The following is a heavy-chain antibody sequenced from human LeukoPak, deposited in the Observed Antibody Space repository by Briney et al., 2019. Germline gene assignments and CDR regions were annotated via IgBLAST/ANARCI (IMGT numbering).Heavy chain of an antibody. Sequence: SETLSLTCTVSGGSISSYYWSWIRQPAGKGLEWIGRIYTSGSTNYNPSLKSRVTISVDTSKNQFSLKLSSVTAADTAVYYCARSHDRDGYNQPPSHWGQGTLVTVSS. CDR2: IYTSGST. CDR1: GGSISSYY. CDR3: ARSHDRDGYNQPPSH. V-gene: IGHV4-4*07. D-gene: IGHD5-24*01. J-gene: IGHJ4*02.